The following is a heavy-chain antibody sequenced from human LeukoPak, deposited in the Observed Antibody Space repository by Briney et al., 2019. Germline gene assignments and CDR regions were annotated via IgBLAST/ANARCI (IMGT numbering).Heavy chain of an antibody. J-gene: IGHJ4*02. Sequence: PGGSLRLSCSASGFTFSDYDMTWVRQAPGKGLEWVSSISGLSSHIYYGDSVKGRFSIPRDNAKNSLYLQMNSLGAEDTAVYYCGRAFPPLRTSSAGDLWGQGALVTVSS. CDR2: ISGLSSHI. CDR1: GFTFSDYD. D-gene: IGHD3-16*01. V-gene: IGHV3-21*01. CDR3: GRAFPPLRTSSAGDL.